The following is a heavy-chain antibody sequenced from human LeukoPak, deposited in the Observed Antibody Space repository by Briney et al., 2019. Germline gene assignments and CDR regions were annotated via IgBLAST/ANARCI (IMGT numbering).Heavy chain of an antibody. J-gene: IGHJ6*02. CDR1: GGSISSGGYY. CDR2: IYYSGST. D-gene: IGHD2-2*01. Sequence: SETLSLTCTVSGGSISSGGYYWSWIRQHPGKGLEWIGYIYYSGSTYYNPSLKSRVTISVDTSKNQFSLKLSSVTAADTAVYYCARSLDTSYALYYYYYGMDVWGQGTTVIVSS. CDR3: ARSLDTSYALYYYYYGMDV. V-gene: IGHV4-31*03.